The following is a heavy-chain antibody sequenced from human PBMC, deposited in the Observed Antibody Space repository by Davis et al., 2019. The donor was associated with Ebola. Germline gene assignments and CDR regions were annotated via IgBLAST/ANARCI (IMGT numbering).Heavy chain of an antibody. CDR1: GGTFSSYT. CDR3: ARVGPHYYDSSGYYFDYYYYGMDV. J-gene: IGHJ6*04. D-gene: IGHD3-22*01. CDR2: IIPILGIA. V-gene: IGHV1-69*02. Sequence: SVKVSCKASGGTFSSYTISWVRQAPGQGLEWMGRIIPILGIANYAQKFQGRVTITADESTSTAYMELSSLRSEDTAVYYCARVGPHYYDSSGYYFDYYYYGMDVWGKGTTVTVSS.